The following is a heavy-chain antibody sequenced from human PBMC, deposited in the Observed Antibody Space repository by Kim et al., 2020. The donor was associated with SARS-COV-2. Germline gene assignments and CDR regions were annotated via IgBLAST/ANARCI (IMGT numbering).Heavy chain of an antibody. Sequence: SETLSLTCTVSGGSISSSSYYWGWIRQPPGKGLEWIGSIYYSGSTYYNPSLKSRVTISVDTSKNQFSLKLSSVTAADTAVYYCARQTHYDFWSGYLSYFDYWGQGTLVTVSS. D-gene: IGHD3-3*01. CDR2: IYYSGST. J-gene: IGHJ4*02. CDR1: GGSISSSSYY. CDR3: ARQTHYDFWSGYLSYFDY. V-gene: IGHV4-39*01.